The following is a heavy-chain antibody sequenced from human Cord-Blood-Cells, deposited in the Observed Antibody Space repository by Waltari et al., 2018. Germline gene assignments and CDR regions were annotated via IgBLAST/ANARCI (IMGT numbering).Heavy chain of an antibody. V-gene: IGHV2-26*01. D-gene: IGHD6-13*01. CDR2: IFSNDEK. CDR1: GFSLSNASLG. J-gene: IGHJ4*02. Sequence: QVTLKDSGPVLVQPTETLTLTCTVSGFSLSNASLGVSWIRQPPGKALEWLAPIFSNDEKSYSTSLKSRLTISKDTSKSQVVLTMTNMDPVDTATYYCARSIAAAGFDYWGQGTLVTVSS. CDR3: ARSIAAAGFDY.